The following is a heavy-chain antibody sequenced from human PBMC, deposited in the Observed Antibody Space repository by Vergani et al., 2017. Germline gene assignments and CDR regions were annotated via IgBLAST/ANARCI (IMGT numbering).Heavy chain of an antibody. J-gene: IGHJ4*02. CDR2: IHTSGCT. CDR3: ARGSCLGGSCYKPLFDY. D-gene: IGHD2-15*01. V-gene: IGHV4-61*02. Sequence: QVQLQESGPGLVKPSQTLSLTCTVSGGSINSHNYYWSWIRQPAGKGLEWIGRIHTSGCTNYNPSLKSRVTMSEDTSKNQFSLNLTSVTAADTAVYFCARGSCLGGSCYKPLFDYWGQGSLVTVSS. CDR1: GGSINSHNYY.